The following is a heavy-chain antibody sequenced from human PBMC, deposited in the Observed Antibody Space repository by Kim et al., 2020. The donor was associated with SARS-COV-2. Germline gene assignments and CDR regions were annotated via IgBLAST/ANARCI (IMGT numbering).Heavy chain of an antibody. CDR1: GFTFSSYA. CDR3: AKDGLVVGATDPDY. V-gene: IGHV3-33*06. Sequence: GGSLRLSCAASGFTFSSYAMPWVRQAPGKGLEWVAVIWYDGSSKYYADSVKGRFTISRDNSKNTLYLQMNSLRAEDTAVYYCAKDGLVVGATDPDYWGQGTLVTVSS. CDR2: IWYDGSSK. D-gene: IGHD1-26*01. J-gene: IGHJ4*02.